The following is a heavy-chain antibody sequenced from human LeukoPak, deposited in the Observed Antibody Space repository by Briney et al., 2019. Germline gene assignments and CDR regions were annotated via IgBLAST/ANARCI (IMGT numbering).Heavy chain of an antibody. CDR3: ARDDPGIGIDY. J-gene: IGHJ4*02. Sequence: GGSLRLSCAASGFSFSSYWMHWVRQAPGKGLVWVSHINSDGSSTTYADPVKGRFTISRDNAKSTLYLQMNSLRAEDTAVYYCARDDPGIGIDYWGQGTLVTVSS. V-gene: IGHV3-74*01. D-gene: IGHD1-26*01. CDR1: GFSFSSYW. CDR2: INSDGSST.